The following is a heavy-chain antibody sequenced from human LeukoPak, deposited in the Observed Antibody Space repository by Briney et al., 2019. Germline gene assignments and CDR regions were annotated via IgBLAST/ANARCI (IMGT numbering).Heavy chain of an antibody. V-gene: IGHV3-23*01. D-gene: IGHD3-10*01. CDR3: AKGGIALVRGSFDY. J-gene: IGHJ4*02. CDR1: GFTFSTYR. Sequence: GGSLRLSCAASGFTFSTYRMSWVRQAPGKGLEWVSAVSGGGRTTFYADSVKGRFIISRDDSKNTLFLQMNSLRAEDTAIYYCAKGGIALVRGSFDYWGQGTLVTVSS. CDR2: VSGGGRTT.